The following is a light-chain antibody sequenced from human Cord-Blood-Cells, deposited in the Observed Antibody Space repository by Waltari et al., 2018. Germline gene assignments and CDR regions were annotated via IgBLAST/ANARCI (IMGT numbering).Light chain of an antibody. Sequence: QAVLTQPASLSASPGASASLPCTLRSGINVGTSRIYWYQQKPGSPPQYLLRYKSDSDKQQGSGVPSRFSGSKDASANAGILLISGLQSEDEADYYCMIWHSSAVVFGGGTKLTVL. CDR1: SGINVGTSR. CDR2: YKSDSDK. V-gene: IGLV5-45*01. CDR3: MIWHSSAVV. J-gene: IGLJ2*01.